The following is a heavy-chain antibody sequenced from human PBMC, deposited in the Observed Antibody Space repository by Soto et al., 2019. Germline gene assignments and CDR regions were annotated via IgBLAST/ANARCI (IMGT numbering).Heavy chain of an antibody. V-gene: IGHV2-5*02. CDR2: IYWDDDE. D-gene: IGHD3-10*01. CDR3: AHSRNLITEDAQVGDFDY. CDR1: GFSLNTDGEG. J-gene: IGHJ4*02. Sequence: QISLKESGPTLVKPTQTLKLTCSFSGFSLNTDGEGVGWVRQPPGEALEWLALIYWDDDERYSPSLKTRLTITKDPSKNQVVLIMTNMDPVDTATYYCAHSRNLITEDAQVGDFDYWGQGTLVTVSS.